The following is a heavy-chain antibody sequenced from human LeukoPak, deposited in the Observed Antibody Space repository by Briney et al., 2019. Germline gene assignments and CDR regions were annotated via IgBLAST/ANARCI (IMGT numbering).Heavy chain of an antibody. CDR1: GFTFSSSA. Sequence: ASVKVSCKASGFTFSSSAVQWVRQARGQRLEWIGWIVVGSGNSNYAQKFQGRVTMTRDTSTSTVYMELSSLRSEDTAVYYCARDSNIVVVPAAIDFDYWGQGTLVTVSS. J-gene: IGHJ4*02. CDR3: ARDSNIVVVPAAIDFDY. D-gene: IGHD2-2*02. V-gene: IGHV1-58*01. CDR2: IVVGSGNS.